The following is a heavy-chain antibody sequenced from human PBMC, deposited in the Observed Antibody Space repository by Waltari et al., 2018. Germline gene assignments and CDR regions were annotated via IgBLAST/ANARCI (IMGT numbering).Heavy chain of an antibody. CDR2: INPYSGGT. D-gene: IGHD2-2*01. CDR3: ATAPDAFQIIN. J-gene: IGHJ4*02. CDR1: GYTFPGYY. Sequence: QVQLVPSGAEVKKPGASVKVSCTTSGYTFPGYYMYCVRQAPGQGLEWMGWINPYSGGTAYAQKFQGRVTLTRDTSISTAYMELNRLISDDSAMYYCATAPDAFQIINWGQGTLVTVSS. V-gene: IGHV1-2*02.